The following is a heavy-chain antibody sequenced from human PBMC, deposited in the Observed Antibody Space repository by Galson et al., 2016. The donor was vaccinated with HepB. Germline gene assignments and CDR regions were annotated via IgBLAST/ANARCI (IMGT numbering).Heavy chain of an antibody. Sequence: SLRLSCATSGFTFSSNWMSWVRQAPGKGLEWLANIKQDGTENYVDSVKGRFTISRDNAKNSLYLQMNSLRAEDTAAYYCARGPDYGDWVDFLDCWGQGTLVTVSS. V-gene: IGHV3-7*04. CDR1: GFTFSSNW. CDR2: IKQDGTE. D-gene: IGHD4-17*01. CDR3: ARGPDYGDWVDFLDC. J-gene: IGHJ4*02.